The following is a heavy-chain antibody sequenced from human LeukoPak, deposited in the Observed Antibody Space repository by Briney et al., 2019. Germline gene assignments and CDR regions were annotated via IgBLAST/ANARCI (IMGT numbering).Heavy chain of an antibody. CDR1: GGSISSGSYY. CDR3: ARGTIVGAIYFQH. J-gene: IGHJ1*01. V-gene: IGHV4-61*02. D-gene: IGHD1-26*01. Sequence: SQTLSLTCTVSGGSISSGSYYWSWIRQPAGKGLEWIGRIYTSGSTNYNPSLKSRVTISVDTSKNQFSLKLSSVTAADTAVYYCARGTIVGAIYFQHWGQGTLVTVSS. CDR2: IYTSGST.